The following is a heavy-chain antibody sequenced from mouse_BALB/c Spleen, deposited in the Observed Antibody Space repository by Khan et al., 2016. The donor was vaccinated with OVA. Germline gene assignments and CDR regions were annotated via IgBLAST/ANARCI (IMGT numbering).Heavy chain of an antibody. CDR1: GYTFTTYW. D-gene: IGHD2-12*01. V-gene: IGHV1-7*01. J-gene: IGHJ4*01. Sequence: QVKLQQSGDDLVRPGASVKLSCKASGYTFTTYWINWIKQRPGQGLEWIGRIIPGSIYVYYNQMFRGKATLPADKSSSTAYIQLGSLSSEDSAVYYCAKEKSYDRTGCAMAYWGQGTPVTVSA. CDR3: AKEKSYDRTGCAMAY. CDR2: IIPGSIYV.